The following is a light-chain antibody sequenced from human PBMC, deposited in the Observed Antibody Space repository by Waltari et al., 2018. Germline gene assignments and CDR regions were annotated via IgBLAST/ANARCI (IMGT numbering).Light chain of an antibody. CDR3: CSFAGTYTWV. V-gene: IGLV2-11*01. CDR1: TSAVGGYNY. Sequence: SALTQPRSVSGSPGQSVTISCTGTTSAVGGYNYVSWYQQHPGKAPKLMIFDVTQRPSGVPDRFSGSKSANTASLTISGLQAEDEADYYCCSFAGTYTWVFGGGTKVTVL. CDR2: DVT. J-gene: IGLJ3*02.